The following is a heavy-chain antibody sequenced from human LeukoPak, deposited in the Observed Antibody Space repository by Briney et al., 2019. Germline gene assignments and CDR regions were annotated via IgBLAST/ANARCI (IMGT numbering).Heavy chain of an antibody. V-gene: IGHV4-34*01. CDR2: INHSGGT. CDR1: GGSFSGYY. Sequence: PSETLSLTCAVYGGSFSGYYWSWIRQPPGKGLEWIGEINHSGGTNYNPSLKSRVTISVDTSKNQFSLKLSSVTAADTAVYYCARPIRAAGSDAFDIWGQGTMVTVSS. J-gene: IGHJ3*02. D-gene: IGHD6-19*01. CDR3: ARPIRAAGSDAFDI.